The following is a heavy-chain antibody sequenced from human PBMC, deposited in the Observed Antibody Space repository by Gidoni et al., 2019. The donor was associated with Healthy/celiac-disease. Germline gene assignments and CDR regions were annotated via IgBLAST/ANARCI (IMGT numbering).Heavy chain of an antibody. V-gene: IGHV4-59*01. CDR3: ARVKSAARLTFDY. CDR2: IYYSGST. D-gene: IGHD6-6*01. Sequence: QVQLQESGPGLVKPSETLSLTCTVSGGSISSYYWSWIRQPPGKGLEWSGYIYYSGSTNYNPSLKSRVTIAVDTSKNQCSLKLSSVTAADTAVYYCARVKSAARLTFDYWGQGTLVTVSS. J-gene: IGHJ4*02. CDR1: GGSISSYY.